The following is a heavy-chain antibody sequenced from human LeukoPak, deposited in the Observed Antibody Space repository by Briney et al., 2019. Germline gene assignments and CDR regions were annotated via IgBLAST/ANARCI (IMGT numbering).Heavy chain of an antibody. V-gene: IGHV1-46*04. D-gene: IGHD3-9*01. CDR3: VRDLTGRSSDALDM. J-gene: IGHJ3*02. CDR1: GYTFTRCF. CDR2: INPSSGKT. Sequence: ASVKVSCKGSGYTFTRCFLHWVRQAPAQGLDWMGIINPSSGKTNFAQKLQGRLTLTSETSSSTVDLDQSSLTLEETAVNYCVRDLTGRSSDALDMWGHGTIVTVAS.